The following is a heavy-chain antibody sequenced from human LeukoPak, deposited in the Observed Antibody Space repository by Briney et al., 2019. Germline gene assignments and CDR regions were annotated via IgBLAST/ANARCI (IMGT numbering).Heavy chain of an antibody. V-gene: IGHV3-21*01. CDR3: AREYSGSGDFDY. D-gene: IGHD5-12*01. CDR1: GVTFSGYS. J-gene: IGHJ4*02. CDR2: ISTSSSYI. Sequence: GGSLRLSCAASGVTFSGYSMNWGRRAPGMGLEWVSSISTSSSYIYYADSVKGRFTISRDNAKNSLYLQMNSLRAEDTAVYYCAREYSGSGDFDYWGQGTLVTVSS.